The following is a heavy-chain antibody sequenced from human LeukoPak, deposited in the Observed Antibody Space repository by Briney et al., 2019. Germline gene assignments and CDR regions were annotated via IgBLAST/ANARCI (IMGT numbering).Heavy chain of an antibody. CDR1: GFTFDDYA. D-gene: IGHD1-26*01. CDR3: AKGGRSLGYYFDY. CDR2: ISWNSGSI. V-gene: IGHV3-9*03. Sequence: SLRLSCAASGFTFDDYAMHWVRQAPGKGLEWVSGISWNSGSIGYADSVKGRFTISRDNAKNSLYLQMNSLRAEDMALYYCAKGGRSLGYYFDYWGQGTLVTVSS. J-gene: IGHJ4*02.